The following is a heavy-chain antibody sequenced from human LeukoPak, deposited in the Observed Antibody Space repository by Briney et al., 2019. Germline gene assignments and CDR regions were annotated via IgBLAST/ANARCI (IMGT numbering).Heavy chain of an antibody. D-gene: IGHD7-27*01. J-gene: IGHJ4*02. CDR3: ARLRMGMGSVDY. CDR1: GYSISIGYY. V-gene: IGHV4-38-2*01. CDR2: IYHSGST. Sequence: PSETLSLTSAVSGYSISIGYYWGWIRQPPGKGLEWIGSIYHSGSTYYNPSLKSRVTISVDTSKNQFSLKLSSVTAADTAVYYCARLRMGMGSVDYWGQGTLVTVSS.